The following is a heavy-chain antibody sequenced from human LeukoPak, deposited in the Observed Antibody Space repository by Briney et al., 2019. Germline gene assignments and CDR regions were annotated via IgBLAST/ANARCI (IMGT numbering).Heavy chain of an antibody. CDR1: GGSISSYY. CDR3: ARVKRTTVTYSYYMDV. D-gene: IGHD4-11*01. Sequence: PSETLSLTCTVSGGSISSYYWSWIRQPPGKGLEWIGYIYYSGSTNYNPSLKSRVTISVDTSKNQFSLKLSPVTAADTAVYYCARVKRTTVTYSYYMDVWGKGTTVTVSS. J-gene: IGHJ6*03. V-gene: IGHV4-59*01. CDR2: IYYSGST.